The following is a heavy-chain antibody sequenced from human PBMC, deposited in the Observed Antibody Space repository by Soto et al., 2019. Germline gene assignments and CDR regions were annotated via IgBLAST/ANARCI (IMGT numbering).Heavy chain of an antibody. D-gene: IGHD2-21*01. CDR3: ARVIISKYYFDY. Sequence: SETLSLTCTVSGGSISSTNYYWGWIRQPPGKGLEWVGSIYYSGSTSYNPSLKSRVTISVDTSKNQLSLKLSSVTAADTAVYYCARVIISKYYFDYWGQGTQVTVSS. J-gene: IGHJ4*02. V-gene: IGHV4-39*01. CDR2: IYYSGST. CDR1: GGSISSTNYY.